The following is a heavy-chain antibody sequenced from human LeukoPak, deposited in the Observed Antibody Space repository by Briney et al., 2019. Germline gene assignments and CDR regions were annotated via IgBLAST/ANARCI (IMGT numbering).Heavy chain of an antibody. V-gene: IGHV3-74*01. J-gene: IGHJ4*02. Sequence: QPGGSLRLSCAASGFTFSNHWMHWGRQAPGEGLMWVSRINRGGSRTDYADSVKGRFTISRDDAKNTLYLQLNSLRAEDTAVYFCARGGSDTAMAHDYWGQGTLVTVSS. CDR2: INRGGSRT. D-gene: IGHD5-18*01. CDR1: GFTFSNHW. CDR3: ARGGSDTAMAHDY.